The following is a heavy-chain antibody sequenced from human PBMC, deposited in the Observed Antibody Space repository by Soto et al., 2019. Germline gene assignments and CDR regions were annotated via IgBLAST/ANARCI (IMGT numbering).Heavy chain of an antibody. CDR1: GFTFSSHS. V-gene: IGHV3-48*02. J-gene: IGHJ4*02. Sequence: PGGSLRLSCAASGFTFSSHSMNWVSQAPGKGLAWVSYISSSSSTIWDAGAVKGRFTISGDNAKNSLYLQMNSLRDEDTAVYYCARGPPRGIVVGVAAFLVPAFDYWGQGTLVAVSS. CDR2: ISSSSSTI. CDR3: ARGPPRGIVVGVAAFLVPAFDY. D-gene: IGHD2-15*01.